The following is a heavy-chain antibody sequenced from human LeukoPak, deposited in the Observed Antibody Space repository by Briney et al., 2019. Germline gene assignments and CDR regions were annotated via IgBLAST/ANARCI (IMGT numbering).Heavy chain of an antibody. CDR2: ISYDGSNK. V-gene: IGHV3-30*18. Sequence: PGRSLRLSCAASGFTFSSYGMHWVRQAPGKGLEWVAVISYDGSNKYYADSVKGRFTISRDNSKNTLYLQMNSLRAEDTAVYYCAKGSRSLITMIVVDPVLELWGQGTMVTVSS. D-gene: IGHD3-22*01. CDR1: GFTFSSYG. CDR3: AKGSRSLITMIVVDPVLEL. J-gene: IGHJ3*01.